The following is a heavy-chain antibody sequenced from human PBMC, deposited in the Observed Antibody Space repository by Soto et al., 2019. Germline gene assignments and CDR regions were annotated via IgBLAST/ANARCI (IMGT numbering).Heavy chain of an antibody. Sequence: GASVKVSCKASGYTFTSYGISWVRQAPGQGLEWMGWISAYNGNTNYAQKLQGRVTMTTDTSTSTAYMELRSLRSDDTAVYYCARDRLDDILTGYSPLLLDYWGQGTLVTVSS. CDR3: ARDRLDDILTGYSPLLLDY. D-gene: IGHD3-9*01. CDR1: GYTFTSYG. J-gene: IGHJ4*02. CDR2: ISAYNGNT. V-gene: IGHV1-18*01.